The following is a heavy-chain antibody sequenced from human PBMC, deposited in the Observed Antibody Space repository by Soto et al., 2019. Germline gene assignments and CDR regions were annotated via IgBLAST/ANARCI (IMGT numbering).Heavy chain of an antibody. Sequence: EVQLVESGGGLVQPGGSLRLSCAASGFTLSSYWMSWVRQAPGKGLEWVANINQDGSEKYCVDSVKGRFTISRDNAKNSLYLQMNSLRAEDSAVYSCARDQYYGWGMDVWGQGTTVTVSS. D-gene: IGHD3-10*01. V-gene: IGHV3-7*03. CDR1: GFTLSSYW. J-gene: IGHJ6*02. CDR3: ARDQYYGWGMDV. CDR2: INQDGSEK.